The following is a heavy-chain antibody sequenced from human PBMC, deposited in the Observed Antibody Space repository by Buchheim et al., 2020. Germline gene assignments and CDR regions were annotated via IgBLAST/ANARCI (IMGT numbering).Heavy chain of an antibody. J-gene: IGHJ4*02. CDR3: AKAQLPLYSTSCYDN. D-gene: IGHD6-6*01. V-gene: IGHV3-30*18. CDR2: ISHDAATK. CDR1: GFIFSNYG. Sequence: QVHLVESGGGVVQPGRSLRLSCAASGFIFSNYGMHWVRQAPGKGLEWVALISHDAATKYYADSVEGRFTISRDNSKDTLYLQMTSLRTEDTAVYYCAKAQLPLYSTSCYDNWGQGAL.